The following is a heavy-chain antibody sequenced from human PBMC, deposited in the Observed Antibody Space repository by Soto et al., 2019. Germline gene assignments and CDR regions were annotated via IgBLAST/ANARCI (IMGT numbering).Heavy chain of an antibody. CDR1: GGTFSSPA. V-gene: IGHV1-69*01. Sequence: VSCKASGGTFSSPAISWERQAPGQGLEWMGGIIPIFGTANYAQKFQGRVTITADESTSTAYMELSSLRSEDTAVYYIARGLVLVVVRPPKYNFLTLAVRGR. CDR2: IIPIFGTA. CDR3: ARGLVLVVVRPPKYNFLTLAV. D-gene: IGHD2-2*01. J-gene: IGHJ2*01.